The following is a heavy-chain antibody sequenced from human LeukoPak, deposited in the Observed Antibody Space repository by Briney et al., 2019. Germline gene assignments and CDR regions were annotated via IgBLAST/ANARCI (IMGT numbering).Heavy chain of an antibody. J-gene: IGHJ4*02. CDR1: GFNFSSYG. CDR3: AKGGLQQLARIYFDY. CDR2: MSYDGSNE. V-gene: IGHV3-30*18. Sequence: GGSLRLSCAASGFNFSSYGMHWVRQAPGKGLEWVAVMSYDGSNEFYADSVKGRFTSSRDNSKNTLYLQMNSLRAEDTAVYYCAKGGLQQLARIYFDYWGQGTLVTVSS. D-gene: IGHD6-13*01.